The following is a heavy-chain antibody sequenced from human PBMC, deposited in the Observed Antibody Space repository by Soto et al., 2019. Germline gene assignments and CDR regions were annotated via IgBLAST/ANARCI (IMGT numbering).Heavy chain of an antibody. CDR2: INHSGST. CDR1: GGSFSGYY. Sequence: SETLSLTCAVYGGSFSGYYWSWIRQPPGKGLEWIGEINHSGSTNYNPSLKSRVAISVDTSKNQFSLKLSSVTAADTAVYYCARGVGAYVYNWFDPWGQGTLVTVSS. V-gene: IGHV4-34*01. CDR3: ARGVGAYVYNWFDP. D-gene: IGHD3-16*01. J-gene: IGHJ5*02.